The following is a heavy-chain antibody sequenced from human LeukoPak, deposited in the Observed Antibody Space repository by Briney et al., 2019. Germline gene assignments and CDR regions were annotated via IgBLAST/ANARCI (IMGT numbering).Heavy chain of an antibody. D-gene: IGHD2-15*01. J-gene: IGHJ5*02. CDR1: GGSISSYY. V-gene: IGHV4-59*12. CDR2: IYYSGST. Sequence: SSETLSLTCTVSGGSISSYYWSWIRQPPGKGLEWIGYIYYSGSTNYNPSLKSRVTISVDTSKNQFSLKLSSVTAADTAVYYCARVFSTGYCSGGSCYSNWFDPWGQGTLVTVSS. CDR3: ARVFSTGYCSGGSCYSNWFDP.